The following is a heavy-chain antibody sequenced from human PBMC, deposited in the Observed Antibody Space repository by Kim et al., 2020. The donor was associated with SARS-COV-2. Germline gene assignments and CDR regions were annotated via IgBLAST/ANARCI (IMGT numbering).Heavy chain of an antibody. Sequence: VKGRFTLPRDNAKNSLYLQMNSLRDEDTAVYYCARDNDYGDIYYYYYGMDVWGQGTTVTVSS. V-gene: IGHV3-48*02. D-gene: IGHD4-17*01. J-gene: IGHJ6*02. CDR3: ARDNDYGDIYYYYYGMDV.